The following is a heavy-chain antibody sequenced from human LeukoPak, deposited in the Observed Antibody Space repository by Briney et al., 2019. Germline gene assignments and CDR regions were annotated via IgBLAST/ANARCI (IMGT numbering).Heavy chain of an antibody. CDR2: IYYSGST. V-gene: IGHV4-39*07. CDR1: GGSISSSSYY. D-gene: IGHD1-26*01. J-gene: IGHJ4*02. Sequence: PSETLSLTCTVSGGSISSSSYYWGWIRQPPGKGLEWIGSIYYSGSTYYNPSLKSRVTISVDTSKNQFSLKLSSVTAADTAVYYCARMSSGSHKCFDYWGQGTLVTVSS. CDR3: ARMSSGSHKCFDY.